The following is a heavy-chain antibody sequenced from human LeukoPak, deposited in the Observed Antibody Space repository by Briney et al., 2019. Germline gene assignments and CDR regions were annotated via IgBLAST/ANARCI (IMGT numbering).Heavy chain of an antibody. CDR2: IYHSGST. Sequence: LRLSCAASGFTFSSYSMNWIRQPPGKGLEWVGYIYHSGSTYYNPSLKSRVTISVDRSKNQFPLKLSSVTAADTAVYYCARAGLARLGCAFDIWGQGTMVTVSS. CDR3: ARAGLARLGCAFDI. CDR1: GFTFSSYS. J-gene: IGHJ3*02. V-gene: IGHV4-30-2*01. D-gene: IGHD6-6*01.